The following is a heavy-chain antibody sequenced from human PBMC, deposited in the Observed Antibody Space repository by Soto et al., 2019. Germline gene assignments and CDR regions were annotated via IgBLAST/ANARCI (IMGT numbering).Heavy chain of an antibody. J-gene: IGHJ6*03. Sequence: SETLSLTCTVSGGSISSYYWSWIRQPPGKGLEWIGYIYYSGSTNYNPSLKSRVTISVDTSKNQFSLKLSSVTAADTAVYYCARGVSFFPKNYYYYMDVWGKGTTVTVSS. D-gene: IGHD3-16*01. V-gene: IGHV4-59*01. CDR2: IYYSGST. CDR3: ARGVSFFPKNYYYYMDV. CDR1: GGSISSYY.